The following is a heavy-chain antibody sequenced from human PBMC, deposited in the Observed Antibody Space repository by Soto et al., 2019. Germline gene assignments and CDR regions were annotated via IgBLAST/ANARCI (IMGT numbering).Heavy chain of an antibody. V-gene: IGHV3-15*01. CDR1: GCTFSHAW. D-gene: IGHD1-26*01. CDR2: IKSIPDGGTT. Sequence: KTXGSLLRAGAASGCTFSHAWMSWVRQAPGKGPEWVGHIKSIPDGGTTDYAAPVKGRFVISRDDSKSMVYLQMNSLKSEDTGVYYCAVIRGWLDPWGQGTPVTVYS. J-gene: IGHJ5*02. CDR3: AVIRGWLDP.